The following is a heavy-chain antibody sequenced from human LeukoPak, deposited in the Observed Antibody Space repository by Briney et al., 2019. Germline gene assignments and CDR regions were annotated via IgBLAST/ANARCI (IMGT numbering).Heavy chain of an antibody. V-gene: IGHV3-23*01. D-gene: IGHD3-3*01. J-gene: IGHJ4*02. CDR3: AKDYRTLFGAGTRAFDY. CDR2: ISGRGGST. CDR1: GFTFSSYA. Sequence: GGSLRLSCAASGFTFSSYAMSWVRQAPGKGLEWVSAISGRGGSTYYADSVKGRFTISRDNSKNTLYLQMNSLRAEDPAVSYCAKDYRTLFGAGTRAFDYWGAGAPLTVSS.